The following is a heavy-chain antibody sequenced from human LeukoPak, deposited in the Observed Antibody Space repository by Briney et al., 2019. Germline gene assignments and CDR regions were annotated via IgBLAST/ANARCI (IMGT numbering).Heavy chain of an antibody. Sequence: ASVKVSCKASGYTFTGYYMHWVRQAPGQGLEWMGWINPNSGGTNYAQKFQGGVTKTRDTPISTAYMELSRLRSDDTAVYYCARRPGTRGSYYYGMDVWGQGTTVTVSS. D-gene: IGHD1-1*01. CDR3: ARRPGTRGSYYYGMDV. V-gene: IGHV1-2*02. J-gene: IGHJ6*02. CDR2: INPNSGGT. CDR1: GYTFTGYY.